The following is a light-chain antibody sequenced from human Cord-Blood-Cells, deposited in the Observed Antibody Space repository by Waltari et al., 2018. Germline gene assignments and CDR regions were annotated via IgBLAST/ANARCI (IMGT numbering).Light chain of an antibody. CDR3: AAWDDSLSGYV. CDR2: GNN. J-gene: IGLJ1*01. CDR1: SSNIGRNY. V-gene: IGLV1-47*01. Sequence: QSVLTQPPSASGTPGQRVTISCSGRSSNIGRNYVYWYQQLPGTAPKLHICGNNWRPSGVPDRVSGSKSGTSASLAIRGLRSEDEADYYCAAWDDSLSGYVFGTGTKVTVL.